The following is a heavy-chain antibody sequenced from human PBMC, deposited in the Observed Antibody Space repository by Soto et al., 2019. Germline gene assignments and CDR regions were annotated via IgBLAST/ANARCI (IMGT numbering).Heavy chain of an antibody. Sequence: ASVKVSCKASGGTFSSYTISWVRQAPGQGLEWMGRIIPILGIANYAQKFQGRVTITADKSTSTAYMELSSLRSEDTAVYYCARGPGITGTTKAVGYYYGMDVWGQGTTVTVSS. D-gene: IGHD1-20*01. J-gene: IGHJ6*02. CDR2: IIPILGIA. CDR1: GGTFSSYT. CDR3: ARGPGITGTTKAVGYYYGMDV. V-gene: IGHV1-69*02.